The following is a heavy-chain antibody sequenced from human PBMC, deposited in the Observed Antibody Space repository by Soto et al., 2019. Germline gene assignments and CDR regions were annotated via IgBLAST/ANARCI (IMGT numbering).Heavy chain of an antibody. CDR3: ATVGGPTLTNYFRS. D-gene: IGHD4-4*01. Sequence: GGSLRLSCTASGFTFTSYAMNWVRQAPGKGLQWVSTFHSGSGDTYYADAVKGRFTISRDTSKNTLFLQMNSLRVDDTAVYYCATVGGPTLTNYFRSWGQGTLVTVSS. J-gene: IGHJ4*02. CDR1: GFTFTSYA. CDR2: FHSGSGDT. V-gene: IGHV3-23*01.